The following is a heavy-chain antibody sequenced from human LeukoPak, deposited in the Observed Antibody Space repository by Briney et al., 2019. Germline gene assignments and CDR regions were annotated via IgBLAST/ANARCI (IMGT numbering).Heavy chain of an antibody. V-gene: IGHV3-23*01. CDR1: GFTFSTYA. Sequence: GGSLRLSCAASGFTFSTYAMSWVRPTPGKGLEWVAAISGDNPGTYHANSVKGRFTISRDNSKNTLHLQMSGLRAEDTARYYCAKAPVGHCSGAFCYHFDSWGQGTLVTVSS. CDR3: AKAPVGHCSGAFCYHFDS. CDR2: ISGDNPGT. D-gene: IGHD2-15*01. J-gene: IGHJ4*02.